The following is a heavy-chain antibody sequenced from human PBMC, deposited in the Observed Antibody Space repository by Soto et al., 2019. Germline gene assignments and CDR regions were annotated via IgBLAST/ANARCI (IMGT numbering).Heavy chain of an antibody. D-gene: IGHD3-16*01. Sequence: EVQLAESGGGLAQPGGALRLSCAASGFTLSGYAMDWVRQAPGKGLEYVSGISSNGVGTYYANSVQGRFTISRDNSKNTVFLQLGSLRPDDMAVYYCARRACPDFYYMDVWGKGTTVTVSS. V-gene: IGHV3-64*01. CDR2: ISSNGVGT. CDR3: ARRACPDFYYMDV. J-gene: IGHJ6*03. CDR1: GFTLSGYA.